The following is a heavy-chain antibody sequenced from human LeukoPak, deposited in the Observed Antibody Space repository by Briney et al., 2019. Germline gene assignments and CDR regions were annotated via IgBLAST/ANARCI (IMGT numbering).Heavy chain of an antibody. D-gene: IGHD6-13*01. Sequence: ASVKVSCKASGYTFTGYYMHWVRQAPGQGLEWMGWINSNSGGTNYAQKFQGRVTMTRDTSISTAYMELSRLRSDDTAVYYCARGGTYSSSWYTNWFDPWGQGTLVTVSS. V-gene: IGHV1-2*02. J-gene: IGHJ5*02. CDR3: ARGGTYSSSWYTNWFDP. CDR1: GYTFTGYY. CDR2: INSNSGGT.